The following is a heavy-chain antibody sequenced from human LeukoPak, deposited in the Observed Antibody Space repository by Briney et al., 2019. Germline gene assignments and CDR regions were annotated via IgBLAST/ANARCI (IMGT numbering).Heavy chain of an antibody. J-gene: IGHJ4*02. D-gene: IGHD3-3*01. Sequence: GGSLRLSRAASGFTFDDYAMHWVRQAPGKGLEWVSLISGDGGSTYYADSVKGRFTISRDNSKNSLYLQMNSLRTEDTALYYCAKEGTYYDFWSGYHPYYFDYWGQGTLVTVSS. CDR2: ISGDGGST. CDR3: AKEGTYYDFWSGYHPYYFDY. CDR1: GFTFDDYA. V-gene: IGHV3-43*02.